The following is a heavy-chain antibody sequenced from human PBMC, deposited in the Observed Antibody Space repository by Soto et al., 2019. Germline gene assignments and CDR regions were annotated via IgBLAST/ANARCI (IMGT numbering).Heavy chain of an antibody. CDR1: GFTFGNSA. Sequence: PGGSLRLSCAASGFTFGNSAMTWVRQAPGQGLQYISSITRSASDTYYADSVKGRFIISRDNSKNTLYLQMSSLRVEDTAMYYCVKNVLDRGADSWGQGTVVTVPQ. J-gene: IGHJ4*02. V-gene: IGHV3-23*01. CDR3: VKNVLDRGADS. CDR2: ITRSASDT. D-gene: IGHD1-1*01.